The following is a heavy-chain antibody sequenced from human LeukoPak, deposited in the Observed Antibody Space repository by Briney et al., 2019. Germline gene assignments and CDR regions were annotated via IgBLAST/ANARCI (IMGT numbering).Heavy chain of an antibody. J-gene: IGHJ4*02. CDR3: ARARLGGDY. D-gene: IGHD3-3*01. CDR1: GFTFSTYS. Sequence: GGSLRLSCAASGFTFSTYSMNWVRQAPGKGLEWISYISDSRSTIYYADSVKGRFAISRGNVRNSLYLQMNSLRVEDTAVYYCARARLGGDYWGQGTLVTVSS. V-gene: IGHV3-48*01. CDR2: ISDSRSTI.